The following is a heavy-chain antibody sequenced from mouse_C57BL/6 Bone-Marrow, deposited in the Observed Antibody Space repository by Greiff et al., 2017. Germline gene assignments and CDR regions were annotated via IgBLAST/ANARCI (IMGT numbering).Heavy chain of an antibody. V-gene: IGHV10-1*01. CDR1: GFSFNTYA. CDR2: IRSKSNNYAT. D-gene: IGHD2-4*01. J-gene: IGHJ3*01. Sequence: DVQLQESGGGLVQPKGSLKLSCAASGFSFNTYAMNWVRQAPGKGLEWVARIRSKSNNYATYYADSVKDRFTISRDDSESMLYLQMNNLKTEDAAVYYCVRLLCDYDVAWFAYWGQGTLVTVSA. CDR3: VRLLCDYDVAWFAY.